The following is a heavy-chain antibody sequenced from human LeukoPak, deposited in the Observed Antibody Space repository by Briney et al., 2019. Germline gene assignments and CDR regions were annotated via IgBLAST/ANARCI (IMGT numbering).Heavy chain of an antibody. CDR1: GGSIRSYY. CDR2: IYYIGST. J-gene: IGHJ5*02. V-gene: IGHV4-59*01. D-gene: IGHD1-26*01. CDR3: ARGGIVGSRTNWFDP. Sequence: PSETLSLTCTVSGGSIRSYYWSWIRQPPGKGLECIGYIYYIGSTNYNPSLKSRVTISLDTSKSQFSLKLTSVTPADTAVYYRARGGIVGSRTNWFDPWGQGILVTVSS.